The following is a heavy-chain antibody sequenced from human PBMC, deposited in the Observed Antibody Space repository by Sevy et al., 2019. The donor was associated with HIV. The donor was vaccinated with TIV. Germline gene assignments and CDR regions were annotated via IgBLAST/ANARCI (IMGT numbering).Heavy chain of an antibody. J-gene: IGHJ4*02. CDR2: ISSSSNYI. CDR1: GFIFSKYS. D-gene: IGHD1-26*01. CDR3: ARDRGCTTTSCRLYFDS. V-gene: IGHV3-21*01. Sequence: RGYLRLSCAASGFIFSKYSMNWVRQAPGKGLEWVSTISSSSNYIYYGDSVKGRFTISRDNAKNSLYLQMDSLRADDTAVYYCARDRGCTTTSCRLYFDSWGQGTLVTVSS.